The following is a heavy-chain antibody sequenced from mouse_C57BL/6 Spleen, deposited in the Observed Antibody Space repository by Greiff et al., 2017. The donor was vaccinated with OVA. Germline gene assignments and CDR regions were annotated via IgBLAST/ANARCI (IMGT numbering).Heavy chain of an antibody. Sequence: VKLVESGPELVKPGASVKISCKASGYAFSSSWMNWVKQRPGKGLEWIGRIYPGDGDTNYNGKFKGKATLTADKSSSTAYMQLSSLTSEDSAVYFCARYYYDYDGAMDYWGQGTSVTVSS. D-gene: IGHD2-4*01. CDR3: ARYYYDYDGAMDY. J-gene: IGHJ4*01. CDR2: IYPGDGDT. CDR1: GYAFSSSW. V-gene: IGHV1-82*01.